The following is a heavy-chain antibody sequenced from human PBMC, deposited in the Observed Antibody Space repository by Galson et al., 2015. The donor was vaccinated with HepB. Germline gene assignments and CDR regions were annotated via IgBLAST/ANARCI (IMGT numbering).Heavy chain of an antibody. CDR1: GFTFMSYG. CDR3: AKVLEPSRNYYYYGMDV. V-gene: IGHV3-30*18. J-gene: IGHJ6*02. Sequence: SLRLSCAASGFTFMSYGMHWVRQAPGKGLEWLAMISYHGSNKYYADFVKGRFTISRDNSKNTLYLEMNSLKVEDTAVYYCAKVLEPSRNYYYYGMDVWGQGTTVIVSS. D-gene: IGHD1-1*01. CDR2: ISYHGSNK.